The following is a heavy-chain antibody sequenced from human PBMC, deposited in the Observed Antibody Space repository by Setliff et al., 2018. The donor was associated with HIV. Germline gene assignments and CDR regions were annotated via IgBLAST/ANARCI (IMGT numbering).Heavy chain of an antibody. D-gene: IGHD6-13*01. CDR1: GGSISSYY. CDR3: ARDEGRATGSWWDQSASWYLDY. CDR2: ISAAGTI. J-gene: IGHJ4*01. V-gene: IGHV4-4*07. Sequence: SETLSLTCTVSGGSISSYYWSWIRQPAGKRLEFIGRISAAGTINYNPSLRSRVTLSVDTSENQFSLTVNSVTAADTAMYFCARDEGRATGSWWDQSASWYLDYWGHGILVTVPQ.